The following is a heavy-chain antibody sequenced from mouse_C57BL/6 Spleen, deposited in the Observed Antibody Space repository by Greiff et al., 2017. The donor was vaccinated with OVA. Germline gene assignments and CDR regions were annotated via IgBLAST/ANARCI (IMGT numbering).Heavy chain of an antibody. CDR1: GYTFTDYN. D-gene: IGHD4-1*01. CDR2: INPNNGGT. CDR3: ARRGGTSAMDY. Sequence: VQLQQSGPELVKPGASVKIPCKASGYTFTDYNMDWVKQSHGKSLEWIGDINPNNGGTIYNQKFKGKATWTVDKSSSTAYMELRSLASEDTAVYYCARRGGTSAMDYWGQGTSVTVSS. V-gene: IGHV1-18*01. J-gene: IGHJ4*01.